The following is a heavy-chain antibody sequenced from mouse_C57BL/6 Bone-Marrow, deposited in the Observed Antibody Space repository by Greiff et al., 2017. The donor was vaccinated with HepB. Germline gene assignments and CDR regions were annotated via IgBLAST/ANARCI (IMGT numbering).Heavy chain of an antibody. CDR1: GFTFSSYA. CDR2: ISDGGSYT. D-gene: IGHD1-1*01. Sequence: EVKLMESGGGLVKPGGSLKLSCAASGFTFSSYAMSWVRQTPEKRLEWVATISDGGSYTYYPDNVKGRFTISRDNAKNNLYLQMSHLKSEDTAMYYCAREDYGSSYYYAMDYWGQGTSVTVSS. J-gene: IGHJ4*01. CDR3: AREDYGSSYYYAMDY. V-gene: IGHV5-4*01.